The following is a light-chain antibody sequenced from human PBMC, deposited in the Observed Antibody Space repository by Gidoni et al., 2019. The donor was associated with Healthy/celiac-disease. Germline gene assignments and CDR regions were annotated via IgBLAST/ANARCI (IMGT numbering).Light chain of an antibody. J-gene: IGKJ3*01. CDR2: DAS. Sequence: EIVLTQSPGTMSLSPGERATLSCRASQSVSSSYLAWYQQKPGQAPRLLIYDASSRATGIPDRFSGSGSGTDFTLTISRLEPEDFAVYYCQQYGSSPQTFGPXTKVDIK. CDR3: QQYGSSPQT. CDR1: QSVSSSY. V-gene: IGKV3-20*01.